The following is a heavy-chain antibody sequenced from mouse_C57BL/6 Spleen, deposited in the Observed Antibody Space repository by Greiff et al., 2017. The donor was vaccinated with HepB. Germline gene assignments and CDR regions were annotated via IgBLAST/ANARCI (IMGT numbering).Heavy chain of an antibody. D-gene: IGHD2-1*01. CDR2: ISYDGSN. CDR3: AKGGKRPFDY. V-gene: IGHV3-6*01. CDR1: GYSITSGYY. J-gene: IGHJ2*01. Sequence: EVQLQQSGPGLVKPSQSLSLTCSVTGYSITSGYYWNWIRQFPGNKLEWMGYISYDGSNNYNPSLKNRISITRDTSKNQFFLKLNSVTTEDTATYYCAKGGKRPFDYWGQGTTLTVSS.